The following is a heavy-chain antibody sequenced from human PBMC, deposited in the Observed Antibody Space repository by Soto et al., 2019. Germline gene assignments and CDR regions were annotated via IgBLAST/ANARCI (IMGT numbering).Heavy chain of an antibody. CDR2: INHSGST. CDR3: ASRYYYYYGMDV. J-gene: IGHJ6*02. CDR1: VGSFSCYY. V-gene: IGHV4-34*01. Sequence: SETLSLTCAVYVGSFSCYYWSWIRQPPGKGLEWIGEINHSGSTNYNPSLKSRVTISVDTSNNQFSLKLSSVTAAETAVYYCASRYYYYYGMDVWSQGTTVIVSS.